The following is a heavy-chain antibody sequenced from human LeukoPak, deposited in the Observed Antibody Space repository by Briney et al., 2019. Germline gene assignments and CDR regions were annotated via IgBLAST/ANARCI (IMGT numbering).Heavy chain of an antibody. Sequence: ASLKVSCKASGYSFTSQYMHWVRQAPGQGLEWMGIINPSGGSTSYAQKFQGRITITRDTSTSTVYMELTSLKSEDTAVYYCARDQGPAAGTSYNWFDPWGQGTLVTVS. J-gene: IGHJ5*02. D-gene: IGHD6-25*01. CDR3: ARDQGPAAGTSYNWFDP. CDR1: GYSFTSQY. V-gene: IGHV1-46*01. CDR2: INPSGGST.